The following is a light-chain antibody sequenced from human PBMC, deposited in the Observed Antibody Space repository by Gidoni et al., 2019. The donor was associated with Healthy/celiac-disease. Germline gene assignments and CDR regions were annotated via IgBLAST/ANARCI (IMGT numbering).Light chain of an antibody. CDR2: LGS. Sequence: DIVMTQSLLPLPVTPGEPASISCRSSQSLLHSNGYNYLDWYLQKPGQSPQLLIYLGSNRASGVPDRFSGSGSGTDFTLKISRVEAEDVGVYYCMQALQTPFTFGPGTKVDIK. V-gene: IGKV2-28*01. CDR1: QSLLHSNGYNY. J-gene: IGKJ3*01. CDR3: MQALQTPFT.